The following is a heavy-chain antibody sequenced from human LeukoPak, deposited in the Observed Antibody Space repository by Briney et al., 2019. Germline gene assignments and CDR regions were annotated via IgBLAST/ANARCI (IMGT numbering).Heavy chain of an antibody. Sequence: GGSLRLSCAASGFIFSNYAMSWVRQAPGKGLEWLSAINLSGDSTYYTDSVKGRFTISRDNSKNTLYLQMNSLRAEDTAVYYCARILERRSVYFDYWGQGTLVTVSS. CDR3: ARILERRSVYFDY. CDR1: GFIFSNYA. CDR2: INLSGDST. D-gene: IGHD1-1*01. J-gene: IGHJ4*02. V-gene: IGHV3-23*01.